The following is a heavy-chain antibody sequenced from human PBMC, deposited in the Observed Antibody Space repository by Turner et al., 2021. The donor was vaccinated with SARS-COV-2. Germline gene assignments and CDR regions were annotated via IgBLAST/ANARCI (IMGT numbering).Heavy chain of an antibody. CDR3: AGVSSSSWNFDY. V-gene: IGHV3-7*01. J-gene: IGHJ4*02. CDR2: IKQDGSEK. Sequence: EVQLVESGGGLVQPGGSLRLSCAASGFTFSIYWMSWVRQAPGKGLEWVANIKQDGSEKYYGDSGKGRFTISRDNAKNSLYLQMNSLRAEDTAVYYCAGVSSSSWNFDYWGQGTLVTVSS. D-gene: IGHD6-13*01. CDR1: GFTFSIYW.